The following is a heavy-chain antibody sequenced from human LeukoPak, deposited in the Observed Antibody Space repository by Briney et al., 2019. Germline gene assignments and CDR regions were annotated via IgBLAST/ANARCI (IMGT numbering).Heavy chain of an antibody. V-gene: IGHV3-23*01. CDR3: ARDERLLSFLK. D-gene: IGHD3-3*01. CDR2: ITGSGGSA. CDR1: GFTFTTYW. Sequence: GGSLRLSCAASGFTFTTYWMSWVRQAPGKGLEWVSGITGSGGSAYYADSVKGRFTISRDNSKNTLYLQMNSLRAEDTAIYYCARDERLLSFLKWGQGTLVTVSS. J-gene: IGHJ4*02.